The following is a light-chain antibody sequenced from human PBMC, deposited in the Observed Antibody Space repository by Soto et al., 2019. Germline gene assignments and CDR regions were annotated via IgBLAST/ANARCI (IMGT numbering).Light chain of an antibody. Sequence: QSALTQPASVSGSPGQSITISCTGTSSDVGAYNYVSWYQQHPGKAPKLMIYDVSYRPSGVSNRFSGSKSGNMASLTISGLQAEDEADYYCTSYTSSGTHTFGGGTKLTVL. J-gene: IGLJ2*01. CDR1: SSDVGAYNY. CDR2: DVS. V-gene: IGLV2-14*03. CDR3: TSYTSSGTHT.